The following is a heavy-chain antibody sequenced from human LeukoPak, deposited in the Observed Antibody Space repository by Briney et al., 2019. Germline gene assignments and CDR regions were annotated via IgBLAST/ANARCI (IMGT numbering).Heavy chain of an antibody. V-gene: IGHV4-59*11. CDR3: ARFSRLVGFDY. Sequence: PSETLSLTCTVSGGSISSHYWSWIRQPPGKGLEWIGYIYYSGGTNYNPSLKSRVTISVDTSKNQFSLKLSSVTAADTAVYYCARFSRLVGFDYWGQGTLVTVSS. D-gene: IGHD2-8*02. J-gene: IGHJ4*02. CDR2: IYYSGGT. CDR1: GGSISSHY.